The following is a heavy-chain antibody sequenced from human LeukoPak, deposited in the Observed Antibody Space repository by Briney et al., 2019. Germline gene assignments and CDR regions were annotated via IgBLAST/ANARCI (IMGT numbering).Heavy chain of an antibody. CDR1: GGSISSYY. CDR2: MYNSGST. J-gene: IGHJ5*02. Sequence: SETLSLTCTVSGGSISSYYWSWIRQPPGKGLEWIGYMYNSGSTNYNPSLKSRVTISIDTSKNQFSLKLSSVTAADTAVYYCVRVPHFGDYGWFDPWGQGTLVTVSS. V-gene: IGHV4-59*01. D-gene: IGHD4-17*01. CDR3: VRVPHFGDYGWFDP.